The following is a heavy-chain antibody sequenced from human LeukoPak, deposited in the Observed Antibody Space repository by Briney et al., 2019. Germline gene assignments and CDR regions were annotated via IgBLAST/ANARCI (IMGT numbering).Heavy chain of an antibody. D-gene: IGHD3-3*01. CDR2: IKQDGSEK. Sequence: GGSLRLSRAASGFTFSSYWMSWVRQAPGKGLEWVANIKQDGSEKYYVDSVKGRFTISRDNAKNSLYLQMNSLRAEDTAVYYCARDSDSLRFLEWLFYFDYWGQGTLVTVSS. J-gene: IGHJ4*02. V-gene: IGHV3-7*01. CDR1: GFTFSSYW. CDR3: ARDSDSLRFLEWLFYFDY.